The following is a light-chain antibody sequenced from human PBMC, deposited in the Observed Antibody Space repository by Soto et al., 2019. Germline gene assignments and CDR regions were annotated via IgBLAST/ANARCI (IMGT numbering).Light chain of an antibody. J-gene: IGKJ5*01. V-gene: IGKV3-20*01. CDR3: QHYGDSLSIP. CDR2: GTY. CDR1: QSISGNY. Sequence: EVVLTQSPGTLSLSPGERVTLSCRASQSISGNYLAWYQHKPGQAPRLLISGTYTRATGIPDRFSGRASRTDFSLTISRLEPGDFAVYYCQHYGDSLSIPFGKGTLPEIK.